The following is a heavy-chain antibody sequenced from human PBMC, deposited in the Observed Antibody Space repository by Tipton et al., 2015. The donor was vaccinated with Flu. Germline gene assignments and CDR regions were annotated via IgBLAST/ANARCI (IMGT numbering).Heavy chain of an antibody. CDR1: GGSISSYH. CDR3: ARDRVVTHYYCAMDV. Sequence: TLSLTCTVSGGSISSYHWSWIRQPPGKGLEWIGYISYSGSTNYNPSLKSRVTMSVDTSKNQFSLKLSSVTAADTALYYCARDRVVTHYYCAMDVWGQETTVSVSS. J-gene: IGHJ6*02. D-gene: IGHD2-21*02. CDR2: ISYSGST. V-gene: IGHV4-59*01.